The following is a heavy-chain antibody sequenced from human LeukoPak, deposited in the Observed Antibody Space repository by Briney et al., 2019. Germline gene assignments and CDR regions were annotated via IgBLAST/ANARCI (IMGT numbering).Heavy chain of an antibody. CDR1: GYTFTGYY. D-gene: IGHD3-22*01. CDR3: ARGYYYDSSGYYSPPHFDY. J-gene: IGHJ4*02. V-gene: IGHV1-2*06. CDR2: INPNTGGT. Sequence: ASVKVSCKASGYTFTGYYMHWVRQAPGQGLEWMGRINPNTGGTNYAQKFQGRVTMTRDTSISTAYMELSRLRSDDTAVYYCARGYYYDSSGYYSPPHFDYWGQGTPVTVSS.